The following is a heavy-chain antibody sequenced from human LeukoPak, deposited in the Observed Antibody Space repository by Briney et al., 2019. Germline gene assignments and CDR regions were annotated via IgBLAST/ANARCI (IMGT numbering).Heavy chain of an antibody. CDR3: ARSYLWGSYRYFDY. V-gene: IGHV3-66*01. CDR2: IYSGGST. CDR1: GFTVSSNY. D-gene: IGHD3-16*02. J-gene: IGHJ4*02. Sequence: GGSLRLSCAASGFTVSSNYMSWVRQAPGKGLEWVSVIYSGGSTYYADSVKGRFAISRDNSKNTLYLQMNSLRAEDTAVYYCARSYLWGSYRYFDYWGQGTLVTVSS.